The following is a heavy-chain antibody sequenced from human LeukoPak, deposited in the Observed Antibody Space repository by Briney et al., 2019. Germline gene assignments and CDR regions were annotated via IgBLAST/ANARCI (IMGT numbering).Heavy chain of an antibody. CDR2: INSDGSST. D-gene: IGHD4-23*01. J-gene: IGHJ4*02. CDR3: ARDQDDYGGTFDY. Sequence: PGGFLRLSCAASGFTFSSYWMHWVRQAPGKGLVWVSRINSDGSSTSYADSVKGRFTISRDNAKNTLYLQMNSLRAEDTAVYYCARDQDDYGGTFDYWGQGTLVTVSS. CDR1: GFTFSSYW. V-gene: IGHV3-74*01.